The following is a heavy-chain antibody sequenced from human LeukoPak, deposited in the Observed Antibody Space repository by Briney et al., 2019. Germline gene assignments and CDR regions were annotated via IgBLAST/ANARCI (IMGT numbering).Heavy chain of an antibody. CDR1: GFTFDDHA. V-gene: IGHV3-43*02. D-gene: IGHD6-13*01. CDR3: AKEHFAAAGPVDY. Sequence: GGSLRLSCAASGFTFDDHAMHWVRQAPGKGLEWVSLISGDGGSTYYADSVKGRFTISRDNSKNSLYLQMNSLRTEDTALYHCAKEHFAAAGPVDYWGQGTLVTVSS. CDR2: ISGDGGST. J-gene: IGHJ4*02.